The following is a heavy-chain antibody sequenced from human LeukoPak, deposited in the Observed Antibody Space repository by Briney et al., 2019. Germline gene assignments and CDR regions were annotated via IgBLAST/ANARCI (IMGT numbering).Heavy chain of an antibody. CDR2: IYYSGST. V-gene: IGHV4-39*07. Sequence: SETLSLTCTVSGGSISSSSYYWGWSRQPPGKGLEWIGSIYYSGSTYYNPSLKSRVTISVDTSKNQFSLKLSSVTAADTAVYYCARALNSGWYSRWFDPWGQGTLVTVSS. CDR3: ARALNSGWYSRWFDP. D-gene: IGHD6-19*01. J-gene: IGHJ5*02. CDR1: GGSISSSSYY.